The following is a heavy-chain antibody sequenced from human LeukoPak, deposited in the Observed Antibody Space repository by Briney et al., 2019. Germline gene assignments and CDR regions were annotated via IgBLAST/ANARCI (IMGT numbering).Heavy chain of an antibody. Sequence: GGSLRLSCAASGFTFSSYTMSWVRQAPGKGQEWVGFIRSKPYGGTIEYAASVKGRFTISRDDSKSIANLQMNSLKTEDTAVYYCTRHGTPSGYFDLWGRGTLVTVSS. CDR1: GFTFSSYT. CDR3: TRHGTPSGYFDL. D-gene: IGHD3-10*01. CDR2: IRSKPYGGTI. J-gene: IGHJ2*01. V-gene: IGHV3-49*04.